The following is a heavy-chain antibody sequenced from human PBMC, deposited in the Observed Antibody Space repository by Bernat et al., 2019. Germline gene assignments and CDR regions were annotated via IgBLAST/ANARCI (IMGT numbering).Heavy chain of an antibody. CDR1: GFTFSNYW. Sequence: EVQVVESGGGLVQPGGSLRLSCAASGFTFSNYWMHWVRQAPGKGLVWVSRIDTDGSRTNYADSVKGRFTISRDNSKNTLYLQMNSLRAEDTALYYCAKDCCGWSGEFDYWGQGTLVTVSS. CDR3: AKDCCGWSGEFDY. V-gene: IGHV3-74*01. CDR2: IDTDGSRT. D-gene: IGHD6-19*01. J-gene: IGHJ4*02.